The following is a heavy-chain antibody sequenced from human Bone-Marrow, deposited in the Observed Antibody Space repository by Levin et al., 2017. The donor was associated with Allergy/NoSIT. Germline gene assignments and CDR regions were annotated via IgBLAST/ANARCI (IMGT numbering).Heavy chain of an antibody. D-gene: IGHD3-10*01. V-gene: IGHV3-30*18. CDR3: AKVTVRGVIISHYGMDV. CDR1: GFTFSSYG. Sequence: GESLKISCAASGFTFSSYGMHWVRQAPGKGLEWVAVISYDGSNKYYADSVKGRFTISRDNSKNTLYLQMNSLRAEDTAVYYCAKVTVRGVIISHYGMDVWGQGTTVTVSS. J-gene: IGHJ6*02. CDR2: ISYDGSNK.